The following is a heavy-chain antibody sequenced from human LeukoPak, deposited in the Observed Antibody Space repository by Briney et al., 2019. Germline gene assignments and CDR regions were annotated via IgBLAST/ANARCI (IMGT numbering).Heavy chain of an antibody. J-gene: IGHJ3*02. CDR1: GGSISSYY. CDR2: IYYSGST. CDR3: AREKRYYDSSGYYHDAFDI. Sequence: PSETLSLTCTVSGGSISSYYWSWIRQLPGKGLEWIGYIYYSGSTNYNPSLKSRVTISVDTSKNQFSLKLSSVTAADTAVYYCAREKRYYDSSGYYHDAFDIWGQGTMVTVSS. D-gene: IGHD3-22*01. V-gene: IGHV4-59*01.